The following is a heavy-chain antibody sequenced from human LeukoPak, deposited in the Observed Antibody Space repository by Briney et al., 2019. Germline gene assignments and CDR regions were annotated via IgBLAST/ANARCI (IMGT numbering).Heavy chain of an antibody. V-gene: IGHV4-59*01. CDR2: IYYSGST. CDR3: ARAGYSGCDFSV. D-gene: IGHD5-12*01. Sequence: SETLSLTCALSGGSFSSYYWSWIRQPPGKGLEWVGYIYYSGSTNYNPSLKSRFTISVDTSKNQFSLKLSSVTATDTAVYYCARAGYSGCDFSVWGKGSTVTVSS. J-gene: IGHJ6*04. CDR1: GGSFSSYY.